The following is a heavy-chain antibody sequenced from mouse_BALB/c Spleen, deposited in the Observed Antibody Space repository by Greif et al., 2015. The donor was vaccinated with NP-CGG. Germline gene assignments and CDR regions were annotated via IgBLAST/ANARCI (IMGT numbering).Heavy chain of an antibody. Sequence: EVMLVESGGGLVQPGGSRKLSCAASGFTFSSFGMHWVRQAPEKGLEWVAYISSGSSTIYYADTVKGRFTISRDNPKNTLFLQMTSLRSEDAAMYYYARDYYGLWFAYWGQGTLVTVSA. CDR1: GFTFSSFG. CDR2: ISSGSSTI. D-gene: IGHD1-1*01. J-gene: IGHJ3*01. CDR3: ARDYYGLWFAY. V-gene: IGHV5-17*02.